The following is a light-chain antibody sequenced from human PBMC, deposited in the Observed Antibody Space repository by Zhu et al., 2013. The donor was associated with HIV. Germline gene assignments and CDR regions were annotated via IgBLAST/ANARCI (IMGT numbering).Light chain of an antibody. CDR1: QTISSNF. CDR2: VAS. V-gene: IGKV3-20*01. Sequence: EIVLTQSPGTLSLSPGERATLSCRASQTISSNFLAWYQQKPGQAPRLLIYVASSRATGIPDRFSGSGSGTDFTLTISRLEPEDFAVYYCQQYDTSTPLTFGGGTKVEIK. J-gene: IGKJ4*01. CDR3: QQYDTSTPLT.